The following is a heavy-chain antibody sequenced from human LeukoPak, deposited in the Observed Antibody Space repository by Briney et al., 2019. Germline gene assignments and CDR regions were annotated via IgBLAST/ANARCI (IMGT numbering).Heavy chain of an antibody. CDR1: GDSVSNGNYY. CDR3: ARSQNYYGSGDY. Sequence: SETLSLTCTVSGDSVSNGNYYWSWLRQPPGKALEWIGYIYYTGKTYYNPSLEGRVTILVDTSRNHFSVKLSSATAADTAVYYCARSQNYYGSGDYWSQGTLVTVSS. J-gene: IGHJ4*02. V-gene: IGHV4-61*03. D-gene: IGHD3-10*01. CDR2: IYYTGKT.